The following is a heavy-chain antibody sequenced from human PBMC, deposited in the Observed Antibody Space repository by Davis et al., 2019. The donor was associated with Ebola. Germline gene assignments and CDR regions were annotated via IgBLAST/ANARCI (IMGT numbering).Heavy chain of an antibody. J-gene: IGHJ6*02. V-gene: IGHV1-69*06. CDR2: IIPIFGTA. CDR1: GGTFSSYA. D-gene: IGHD4-11*01. Sequence: SVKVSCKASGGTFSSYAISWVRQAPGQGLEWMGGIIPIFGTANYAQKFQGRVTITADKSTSTAYMELSSLRSEDTAVYYCTTRYSNYYYGMDVWGQGTTVTVSS. CDR3: TTRYSNYYYGMDV.